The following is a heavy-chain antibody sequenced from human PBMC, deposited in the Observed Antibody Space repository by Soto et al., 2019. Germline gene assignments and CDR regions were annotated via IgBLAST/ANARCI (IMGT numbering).Heavy chain of an antibody. CDR2: MNPNSGNT. CDR3: ARGNFLTTVIAFDI. J-gene: IGHJ3*02. V-gene: IGHV1-8*01. CDR1: GYTFTSYD. Sequence: QVQLVQSGAEVKKPGASVKVSCKASGYTFTSYDINWVRQATGQGLEWKGWMNPNSGNTGYPQKSQGRVTMTRNTSISTAYMELSSLRSEDTAVYYCARGNFLTTVIAFDIWGQGTMVTVSS. D-gene: IGHD4-17*01.